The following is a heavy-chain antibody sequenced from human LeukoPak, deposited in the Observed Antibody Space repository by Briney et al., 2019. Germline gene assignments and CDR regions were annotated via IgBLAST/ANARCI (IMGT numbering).Heavy chain of an antibody. CDR1: IFTFSTYS. D-gene: IGHD1-26*01. Sequence: TGGSLRLSCAASIFTFSTYSMAWVRQAPGKGLEWVSYISSASTYKYYADSVKGRFTISRDNAKNSLYLQMNSLRAEDTAVYYCARGGSGSYDSYFDYWGQGILVTVSS. CDR3: ARGGSGSYDSYFDY. J-gene: IGHJ4*02. V-gene: IGHV3-21*06. CDR2: ISSASTYK.